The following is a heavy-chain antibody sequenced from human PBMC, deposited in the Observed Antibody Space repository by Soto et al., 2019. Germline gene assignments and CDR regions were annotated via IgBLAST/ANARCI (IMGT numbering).Heavy chain of an antibody. CDR3: VRDNGYWTSRSCYRDYYYYGMDV. Sequence: QVQLVQSGAEVKKPGSSVKVSCKVSGDTFSSYGISWGRQAPGQGLEWMGGIIPMYGTANYSQKIQGRVTITADEPTTAAFMELGRLRSEDTAVSRCVRDNGYWTSRSCYRDYYYYGMDVWGQGTEVTVS. CDR2: IIPMYGTA. J-gene: IGHJ6*02. V-gene: IGHV1-69*01. CDR1: GDTFSSYG. D-gene: IGHD2-2*02.